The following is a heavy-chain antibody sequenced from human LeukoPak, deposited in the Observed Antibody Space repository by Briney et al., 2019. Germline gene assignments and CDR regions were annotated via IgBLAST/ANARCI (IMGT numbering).Heavy chain of an antibody. D-gene: IGHD5-12*01. CDR1: GGSFSGYY. V-gene: IGHV4-34*01. Sequence: PSETLSLTCAVYGGSFSGYYWSWIRQPPGKGLEWIGEINHSGSTNYNPSLKSRVTISVDTSKNQFSLKLSSVTAADTAVYYCARQWGKWLRLGYYFDYWGQGTLVTVSS. J-gene: IGHJ4*02. CDR3: ARQWGKWLRLGYYFDY. CDR2: INHSGST.